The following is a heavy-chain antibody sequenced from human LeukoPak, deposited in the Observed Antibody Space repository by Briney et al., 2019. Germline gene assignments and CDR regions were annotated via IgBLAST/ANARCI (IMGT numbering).Heavy chain of an antibody. D-gene: IGHD6-13*01. J-gene: IGHJ6*02. V-gene: IGHV3-64D*06. Sequence: PGGSLRLSCSASGFTFSSYAMHWVRQAPGKGLEYVSAISSNGGSTYYADSVKGRFTISRDNSKNTLYLQMSSLRAEDTAVYYCASEYSSSWYYYYYGMDVWGQGTTVTVSS. CDR2: ISSNGGST. CDR1: GFTFSSYA. CDR3: ASEYSSSWYYYYYGMDV.